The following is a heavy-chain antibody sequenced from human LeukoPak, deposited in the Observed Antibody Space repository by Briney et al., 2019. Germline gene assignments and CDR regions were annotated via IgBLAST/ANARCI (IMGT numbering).Heavy chain of an antibody. J-gene: IGHJ3*02. CDR3: ARHPYYDYVWGSYPDAFDI. V-gene: IGHV4-39*01. CDR1: GGSISSSSYY. Sequence: SETLSLTCTVSGGSISSSSYYWGWIRQPPGKGLEWIGSIYCSGSTYYNPSLKSRVTISVDTSKNQFSLKLSSVTAADTAVYYCARHPYYDYVWGSYPDAFDIWGQGTMVTVSS. D-gene: IGHD3-16*01. CDR2: IYCSGST.